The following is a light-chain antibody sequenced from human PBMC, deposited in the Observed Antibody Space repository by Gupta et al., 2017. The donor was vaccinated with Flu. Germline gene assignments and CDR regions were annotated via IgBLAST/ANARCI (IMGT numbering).Light chain of an antibody. J-gene: IGLJ2*01. Sequence: QPALTQPAPVSGSPRQSITISCTGTNSDIGSYNYVSWYQQHPGKAPKLLIYEVSNWPPGVSIHFSGSKSGNTASLTISGLQAEDEADYFCSSYSKSGTRAVVFGGGTSLTV. CDR1: NSDIGSYNY. CDR3: SSYSKSGTRAVV. CDR2: EVS. V-gene: IGLV2-14*01.